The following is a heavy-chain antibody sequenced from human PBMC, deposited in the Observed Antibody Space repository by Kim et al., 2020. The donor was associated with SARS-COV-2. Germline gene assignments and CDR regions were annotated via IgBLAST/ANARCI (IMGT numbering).Heavy chain of an antibody. CDR3: ARDRGDTYDYYYGMDV. J-gene: IGHJ6*02. CDR2: IYYSGST. D-gene: IGHD3-16*01. Sequence: SETLSLTCTVSGGSISSFYWSWIRQPPGKGLEWIGYIYYSGSTNYNPSLRSRVTISVDTSKNQFSLKLSSVTAADTAVYYCARDRGDTYDYYYGMDVWGQGTTVTVSS. V-gene: IGHV4-59*13. CDR1: GGSISSFY.